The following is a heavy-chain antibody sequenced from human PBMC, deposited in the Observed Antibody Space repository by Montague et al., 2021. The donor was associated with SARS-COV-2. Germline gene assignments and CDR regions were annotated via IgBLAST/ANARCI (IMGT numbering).Heavy chain of an antibody. J-gene: IGHJ3*02. Sequence: SLRLSCAASGFIFSDYYMTWIRQAPGKGLEWVSHISGRGSKTYYAESVKGRFTISRDTANNSVYLQMKFLGAEDTAVYYCARDQGGYGTFDIWGQGTMVTVSS. CDR3: ARDQGGYGTFDI. V-gene: IGHV3-11*01. CDR1: GFIFSDYY. CDR2: ISGRGSKT. D-gene: IGHD5-12*01.